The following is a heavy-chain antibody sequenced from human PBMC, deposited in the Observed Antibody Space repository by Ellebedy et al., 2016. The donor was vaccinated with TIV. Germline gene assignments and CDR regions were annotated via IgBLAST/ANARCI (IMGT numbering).Heavy chain of an antibody. CDR1: GFTFTNRW. J-gene: IGHJ4*02. D-gene: IGHD3-10*01. CDR3: AKGYGSGRYYIIPFDY. Sequence: GESLKISCAASGFTFTNRWIHWVRQAPGKGLVWVSHINSDGSATTYADSVKGRFTISRDNSKNTLDLQMNSLRVEDTALYYCAKGYGSGRYYIIPFDYWGQGILVTVSS. V-gene: IGHV3-74*01. CDR2: INSDGSAT.